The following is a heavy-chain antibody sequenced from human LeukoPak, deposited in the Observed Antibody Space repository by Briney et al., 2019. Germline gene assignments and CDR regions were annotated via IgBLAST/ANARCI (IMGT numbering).Heavy chain of an antibody. CDR1: VASISNSNYY. V-gene: IGHV4-39*01. CDR3: ARRLN. CDR2: IFYSGST. Sequence: PSETLSLTCTVSVASISNSNYYWGWIRPPPGKGLEWIGSIFYSGSTYYNPSLKTRVTIPVDTSKNQFTLKLSSVTAADTAVYYCARRLNWGQGTLVTVSS. J-gene: IGHJ4*02. D-gene: IGHD3-22*01.